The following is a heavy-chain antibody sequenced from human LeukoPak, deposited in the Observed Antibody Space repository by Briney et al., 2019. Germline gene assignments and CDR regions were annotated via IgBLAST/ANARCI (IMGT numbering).Heavy chain of an antibody. Sequence: GGPLRLSCAASGFTFSNYEMNWVRQAPGKGLEWVSYITSSGNTIYYANSVKGRFTIYRDNAKNSLYLQMNSLRAEDTAVYYCARGSPGYWGQGTLVTISS. CDR3: ARGSPGY. CDR1: GFTFSNYE. V-gene: IGHV3-48*03. J-gene: IGHJ4*02. CDR2: ITSSGNTI.